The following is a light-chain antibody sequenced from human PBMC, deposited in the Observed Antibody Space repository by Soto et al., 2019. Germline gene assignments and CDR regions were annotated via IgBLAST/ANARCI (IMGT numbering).Light chain of an antibody. J-gene: IGKJ2*01. Sequence: EIVMTQSPATLSVSPGERATLSCRASQSVSSNLAWYQQKPGQAPRLLIYGASTRATGIPARFSGSGSGTEFTLTLSSLPSEDFAVYYCQQYNNWPVTFGQGTKLEIK. CDR3: QQYNNWPVT. V-gene: IGKV3-15*01. CDR2: GAS. CDR1: QSVSSN.